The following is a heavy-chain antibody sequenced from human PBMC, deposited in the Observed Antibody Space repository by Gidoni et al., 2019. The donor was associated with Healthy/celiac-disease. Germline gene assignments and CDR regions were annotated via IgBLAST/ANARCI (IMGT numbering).Heavy chain of an antibody. D-gene: IGHD4-17*01. Sequence: GYYWSWIRQHPGKGLEWIGYIYYSGSTYYNPSLKSRVTISVDTSKNQFSLKLSSVTAADTAVYYCARDTDGDYHYGMDVWGQGTTVTVSS. CDR1: GYY. CDR3: ARDTDGDYHYGMDV. CDR2: IYYSGST. J-gene: IGHJ6*02. V-gene: IGHV4-31*02.